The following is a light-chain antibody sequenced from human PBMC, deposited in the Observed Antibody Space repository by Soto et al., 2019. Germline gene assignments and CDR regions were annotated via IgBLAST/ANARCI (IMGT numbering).Light chain of an antibody. CDR1: QSISSY. Sequence: IQMTQSPSSLSASVGDRVTITCRASQSISSYLNWYQQKPGKAPELLIYAAPSLQSGVQSRFSGSGSGTDFTLTISSLQPEDSAAYYCKQSYSSPLTFGGGTKVDIK. V-gene: IGKV1-39*01. J-gene: IGKJ4*01. CDR2: AAP. CDR3: KQSYSSPLT.